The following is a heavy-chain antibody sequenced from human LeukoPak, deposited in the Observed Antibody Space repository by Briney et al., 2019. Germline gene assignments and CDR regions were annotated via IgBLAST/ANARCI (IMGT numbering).Heavy chain of an antibody. D-gene: IGHD2-15*01. CDR2: IRHDGSNK. CDR3: AKDDFRDRKTSGGLSFEY. V-gene: IGHV3-30*02. Sequence: PGGSLRLSCAASGFTFGSFGMHWVRQAPGKGLEWVAFIRHDGSNKYYADFVKGRFTISRDDFKNTLYLQMNSLRPEDTAVYYCAKDDFRDRKTSGGLSFEYWGQGTLVTVPS. CDR1: GFTFGSFG. J-gene: IGHJ4*02.